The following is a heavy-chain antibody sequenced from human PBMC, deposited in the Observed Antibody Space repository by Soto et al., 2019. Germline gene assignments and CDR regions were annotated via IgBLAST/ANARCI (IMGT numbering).Heavy chain of an antibody. D-gene: IGHD4-17*01. CDR1: GFTFRSYV. J-gene: IGHJ4*02. Sequence: QVQLVESGGGVVQPGTSLRLSCVGSGFTFRSYVIHWVRQAPGKGLEWVALTSYDGSNNFYGDSVKGRFTISRHNARNTVELQMDSLKFEDTALYYCARWGTTVGLDVWGQGILVSVSS. CDR2: TSYDGSNN. V-gene: IGHV3-33*05. CDR3: ARWGTTVGLDV.